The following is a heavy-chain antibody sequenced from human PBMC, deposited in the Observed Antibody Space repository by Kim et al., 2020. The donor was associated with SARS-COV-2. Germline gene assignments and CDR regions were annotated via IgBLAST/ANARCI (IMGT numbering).Heavy chain of an antibody. V-gene: IGHV3-30*04. CDR2: ISYDGSNK. J-gene: IGHJ2*01. CDR3: ARAVYYDILTGYSENWYFDL. Sequence: GGSLRLSCAASGFTFSSYAMHWVRQAPGKGLEWVAVISYDGSNKYYADSVKGRFTISRDNSKNTLYLQMNSLRAEDTAVYYCARAVYYDILTGYSENWYFDLWGRGTLVTVSS. CDR1: GFTFSSYA. D-gene: IGHD3-9*01.